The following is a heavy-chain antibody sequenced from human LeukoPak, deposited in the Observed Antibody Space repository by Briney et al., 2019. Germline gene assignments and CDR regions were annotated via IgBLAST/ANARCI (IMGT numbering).Heavy chain of an antibody. Sequence: SSETLSLTCTVSGGSISSYYWSWIRQPPGKGLEWIGYIYYSGSTNYNPSLKSRVTISVDTSKNQFSLKLSSMTAADTAVYYCARGDYTATFDYWGQGTLVTVSS. D-gene: IGHD3-3*01. CDR2: IYYSGST. CDR3: ARGDYTATFDY. V-gene: IGHV4-59*08. J-gene: IGHJ4*02. CDR1: GGSISSYY.